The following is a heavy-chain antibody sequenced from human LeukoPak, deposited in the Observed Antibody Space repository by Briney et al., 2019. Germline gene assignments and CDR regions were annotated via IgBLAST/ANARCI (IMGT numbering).Heavy chain of an antibody. CDR3: ARDDYGVFDAFDV. Sequence: SETLSLTCTASGGSISSHYWSWIRQPPGKGLEWIGYIYNSGSTNYNPSLKSRVTISLDTSKNQFSLHLTSVTAADTAVYFCARDDYGVFDAFDVWGQGTVVTVSS. J-gene: IGHJ3*01. CDR2: IYNSGST. D-gene: IGHD3-16*01. CDR1: GGSISSHY. V-gene: IGHV4-59*08.